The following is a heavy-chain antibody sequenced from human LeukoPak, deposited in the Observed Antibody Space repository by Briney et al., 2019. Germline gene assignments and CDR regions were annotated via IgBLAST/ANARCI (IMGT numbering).Heavy chain of an antibody. V-gene: IGHV3-23*01. D-gene: IGHD3-10*01. CDR3: AKDSYVSGRPLHTFDV. CDR1: GFTFAIHA. J-gene: IGHJ3*01. CDR2: ISGDGAST. Sequence: PGGSLGLSCAASGFTFAIHAMTWVRQAPGKGLEWVSGISGDGASTHYAESVKGQFTISRDNSQNTLFLQMNSLRVEDTAIYYCAKDSYVSGRPLHTFDVWGQGTMVTVSS.